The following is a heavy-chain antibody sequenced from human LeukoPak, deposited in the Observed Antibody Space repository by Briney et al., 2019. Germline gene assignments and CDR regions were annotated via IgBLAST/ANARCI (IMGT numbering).Heavy chain of an antibody. V-gene: IGHV4-34*01. CDR3: ARGGEQWLYYFDY. Sequence: SETLSLTCAVYGGSFSGYYWSWIRQPPGKGLEWIGEINHSGSTNYNPSLKSRVTISVDTSKNQFSLKLSSVTAADTAVYYCARGGEQWLYYFDYWGQGTLVTVSS. CDR1: GGSFSGYY. J-gene: IGHJ4*02. CDR2: INHSGST. D-gene: IGHD6-19*01.